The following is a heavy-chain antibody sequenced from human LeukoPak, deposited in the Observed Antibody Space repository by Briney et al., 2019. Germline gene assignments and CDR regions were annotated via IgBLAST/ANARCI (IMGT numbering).Heavy chain of an antibody. V-gene: IGHV1-18*01. D-gene: IGHD5-12*01. CDR2: ISAYNGHT. CDR3: ARDRGGHSNRRNLFDP. Sequence: SVKVSCKASGYTFSSYGFSWVRQAPGQGLEWMGWISAYNGHTNYAQKFQDRVTLTTDTSSNTAYMELRTLRYDDTAIYYCARDRGGHSNRRNLFDPWGQGTLVTVSS. CDR1: GYTFSSYG. J-gene: IGHJ5*02.